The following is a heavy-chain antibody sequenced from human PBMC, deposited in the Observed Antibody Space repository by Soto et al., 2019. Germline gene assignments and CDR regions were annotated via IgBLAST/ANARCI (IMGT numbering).Heavy chain of an antibody. D-gene: IGHD3-22*01. CDR3: AREGQPSEYYDSSGYPTFDY. CDR2: ISGSGSST. Sequence: PVGSLRLSCAASGFTCSSYAMSWVRQAPGKGLEWVSTISGSGSSTYYADSVKGRFTISRDNSKNTLYLQMNSLRAEDTAVYYCAREGQPSEYYDSSGYPTFDYWGQGTLVTVSS. J-gene: IGHJ4*02. V-gene: IGHV3-23*01. CDR1: GFTCSSYA.